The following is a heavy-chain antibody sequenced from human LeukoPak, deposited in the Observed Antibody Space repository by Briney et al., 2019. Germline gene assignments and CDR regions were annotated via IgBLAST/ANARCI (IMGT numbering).Heavy chain of an antibody. CDR3: ARAAAIDAFDI. CDR2: IYYSGST. D-gene: IGHD2-2*02. CDR1: GGSISSSSYY. J-gene: IGHJ3*02. V-gene: IGHV4-39*01. Sequence: SETLSLTCTVSGGSISSSSYYWGGIRQPPGEGLEWIGSIYYSGSTYYNPSLKSRVTISVDTSKNQFSLKLSSVTAADTAVYYCARAAAIDAFDIWGQGTMVTVSS.